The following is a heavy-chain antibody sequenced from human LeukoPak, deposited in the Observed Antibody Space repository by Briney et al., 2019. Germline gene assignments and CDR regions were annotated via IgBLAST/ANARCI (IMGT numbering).Heavy chain of an antibody. J-gene: IGHJ4*02. CDR3: ARDPRHRIYYDSSGYPFDY. D-gene: IGHD3-22*01. V-gene: IGHV3-33*08. Sequence: GGSLRLSCAASGFTFSSYSMNWVRQAPGKGLEWVAVIWYEGSNKYYADSVRGRFTISRDNSKNTLYLQMNSLRAEDTAVYYCARDPRHRIYYDSSGYPFDYWGQGTLVTVSS. CDR1: GFTFSSYS. CDR2: IWYEGSNK.